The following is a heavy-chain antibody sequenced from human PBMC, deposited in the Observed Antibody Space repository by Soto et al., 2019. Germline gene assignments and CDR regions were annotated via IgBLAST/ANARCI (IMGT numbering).Heavy chain of an antibody. CDR1: GFTFSTYP. CDR2: IHGSGETT. D-gene: IGHD1-26*01. J-gene: IGHJ3*01. V-gene: IGHV3-23*01. Sequence: EEQLLESGGGLVQPGGSLRLSCAASGFTFSTYPMTWVRQAPGKGLGGVSSIHGSGETTYYADSVKGRFTISRDNSKNTLYLEMDSLRANDTAVYFCARRSSGSYYAAFDVWGQGTVVTVSS. CDR3: ARRSSGSYYAAFDV.